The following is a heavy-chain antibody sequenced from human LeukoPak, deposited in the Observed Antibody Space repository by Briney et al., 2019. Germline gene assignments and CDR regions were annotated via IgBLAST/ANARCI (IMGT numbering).Heavy chain of an antibody. D-gene: IGHD3-10*01. CDR3: AKDINLYGSYYYYGMDV. J-gene: IGHJ6*02. CDR2: ISGDGGST. Sequence: GGSLRLSCAASGFTFDDYAMHWVRQAPGKGLEWVSLISGDGGSTYYADSVKGRFTISRDNSKNSLYLQMNSLRTEHTALYYCAKDINLYGSYYYYGMDVWGQGTTVTVSS. CDR1: GFTFDDYA. V-gene: IGHV3-43*02.